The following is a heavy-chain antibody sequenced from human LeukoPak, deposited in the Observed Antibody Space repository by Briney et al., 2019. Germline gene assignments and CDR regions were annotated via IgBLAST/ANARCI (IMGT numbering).Heavy chain of an antibody. CDR2: IYYSGRT. V-gene: IGHV4-59*08. CDR3: ARSLPLAESSYYFDY. J-gene: IGHJ4*02. Sequence: SETLSLTCTVSGGSISSYYWSWIRQPPGMRLEWIGYIYYSGRTNYNPSLKSRVTIAVDTSKNQFSLKLSSVTAADTAVCYCARSLPLAESSYYFDYWGQGTLVTVSS. CDR1: GGSISSYY. D-gene: IGHD1-14*01.